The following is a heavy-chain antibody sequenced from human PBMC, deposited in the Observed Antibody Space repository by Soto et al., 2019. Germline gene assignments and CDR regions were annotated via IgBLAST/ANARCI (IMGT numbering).Heavy chain of an antibody. CDR1: GFSLSTSGVG. J-gene: IGHJ5*02. Sequence: SGPTLVNPTQTLTLTCTFSGFSLSTSGVGVGWIRQPPGKALEWLALIYWDDDKRYSPSLKNRLTITKDTSKNQVVLTMTNMDPVDTATYYCAHSVSGYCSSTSCHTPSWFDPWGQGTLVTVSS. V-gene: IGHV2-5*02. CDR2: IYWDDDK. D-gene: IGHD2-2*01. CDR3: AHSVSGYCSSTSCHTPSWFDP.